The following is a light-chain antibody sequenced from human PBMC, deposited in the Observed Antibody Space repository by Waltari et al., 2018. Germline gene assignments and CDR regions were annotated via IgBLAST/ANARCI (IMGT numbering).Light chain of an antibody. CDR1: PSVSSN. Sequence: ETVMTQSPATLSVSPGERATLSCRASPSVSSNLAWYQQKPGQAPRLLIYGAATRATGIPARFSGSGSGTEFTLTISSLQSEDFAVYYCQQYNNWPPMYTFGQGTKLEI. V-gene: IGKV3-15*01. CDR2: GAA. CDR3: QQYNNWPPMYT. J-gene: IGKJ2*01.